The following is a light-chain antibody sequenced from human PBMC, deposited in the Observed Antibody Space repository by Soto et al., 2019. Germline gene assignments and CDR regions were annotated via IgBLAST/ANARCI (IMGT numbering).Light chain of an antibody. CDR2: EVT. CDR1: SRDVGLYDY. CDR3: GSYTSTIPPHV. J-gene: IGLJ1*01. V-gene: IGLV2-14*01. Sequence: QSALTQPASVSGSPGQSITISCTGTSRDVGLYDYVSWYQHLPGKAPKLIIYEVTHRPSGVSTRFSGSKSGNTASLTISGLQADDEADYYCGSYTSTIPPHVFGTGTKVTVL.